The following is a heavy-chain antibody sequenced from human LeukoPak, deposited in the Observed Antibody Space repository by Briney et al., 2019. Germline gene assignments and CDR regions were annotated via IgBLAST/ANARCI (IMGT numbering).Heavy chain of an antibody. V-gene: IGHV1-69*13. CDR1: GYSFTTYG. CDR2: IIPIFGTA. Sequence: GASVKVSCKAAGYSFTTYGISWVRQAPGQGLEWMGGIIPIFGTANYAQKFQGRVTITADESTSTAYMELNSLRSEDTAVYYCARGVVPAAINWFDPWGQGTLVTVSS. D-gene: IGHD2-2*01. CDR3: ARGVVPAAINWFDP. J-gene: IGHJ5*02.